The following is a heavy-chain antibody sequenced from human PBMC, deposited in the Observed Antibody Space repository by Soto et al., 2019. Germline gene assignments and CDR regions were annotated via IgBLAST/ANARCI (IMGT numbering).Heavy chain of an antibody. CDR3: ANDVPLLVVVFEDYAYFDY. CDR1: GFTFSSYA. D-gene: IGHD3-22*01. CDR2: ISGSGGST. V-gene: IGHV3-23*01. Sequence: EVQLLESGGGLVQPGGSLRLSCAASGFTFSSYARSWVRQAPGKGLEWVSAISGSGGSTYYADSVKGRFTISRDNSKNTLYLQMNSLRAEDTAVYYCANDVPLLVVVFEDYAYFDYWGQGTLVTVSS. J-gene: IGHJ4*02.